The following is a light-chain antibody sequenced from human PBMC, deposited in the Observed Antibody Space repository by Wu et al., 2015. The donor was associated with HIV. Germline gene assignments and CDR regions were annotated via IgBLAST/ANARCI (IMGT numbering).Light chain of an antibody. V-gene: IGKV1-8*01. CDR1: QGISTY. CDR2: GAY. CDR3: QQYYSYPT. Sequence: AIRLSQSPSSLYASTGDRVNITCRASQGISTYLAWYQQKPGRPPKVLIYGAYTLQTGVPSRFSGSGSGTDFTLTISCLQSEDFATYFCQQYYSYPTFGPGTKVDVK. J-gene: IGKJ3*01.